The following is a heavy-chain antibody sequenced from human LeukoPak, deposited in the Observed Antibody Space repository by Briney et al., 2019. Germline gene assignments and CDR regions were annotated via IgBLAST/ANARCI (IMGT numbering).Heavy chain of an antibody. Sequence: ASVKVSCKASGYTFTLYYIHWVRQAPGQGLEWLGRINPHTGATHFAQKFQARVTMARDTSITTAYMELSGLKSDDAAVYFCAREDLIAVSGQNFDFWGQGTLVSVSS. CDR1: GYTFTLYY. V-gene: IGHV1-2*06. D-gene: IGHD6-19*01. CDR2: INPHTGAT. CDR3: AREDLIAVSGQNFDF. J-gene: IGHJ4*02.